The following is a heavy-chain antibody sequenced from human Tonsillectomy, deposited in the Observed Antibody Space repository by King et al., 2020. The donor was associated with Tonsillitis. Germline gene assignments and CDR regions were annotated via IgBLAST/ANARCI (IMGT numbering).Heavy chain of an antibody. V-gene: IGHV4-4*07. CDR1: GGSISSHY. Sequence: QLQESGPGLVKPSETLSLTCTVSGGSISSHYWNWIRQPAGKGLEWIGRIYSSGSTNYNPSLNSRVTMSVDTSKNQFSLKLSSVTAAATAVYYCARDPPPYCSGGSCYSGWFDPWGQGTLVTVSS. D-gene: IGHD2-15*01. CDR2: IYSSGST. CDR3: ARDPPPYCSGGSCYSGWFDP. J-gene: IGHJ5*02.